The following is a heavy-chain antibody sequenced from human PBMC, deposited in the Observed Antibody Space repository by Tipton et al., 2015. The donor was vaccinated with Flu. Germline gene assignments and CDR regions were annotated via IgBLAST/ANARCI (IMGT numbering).Heavy chain of an antibody. V-gene: IGHV4-61*02. Sequence: TLSLTCTVSGGSISSSSYYWSWIRQPAGKGLEWIGRIYTSGSTNYNPSLKSRVTMSVDTSKNQFSLKLSSVTAADTAVYYCARDRYSGSYFDAFDIWGQGTMVTVSS. D-gene: IGHD1-26*01. CDR2: IYTSGST. CDR1: GGSISSSSYY. J-gene: IGHJ3*02. CDR3: ARDRYSGSYFDAFDI.